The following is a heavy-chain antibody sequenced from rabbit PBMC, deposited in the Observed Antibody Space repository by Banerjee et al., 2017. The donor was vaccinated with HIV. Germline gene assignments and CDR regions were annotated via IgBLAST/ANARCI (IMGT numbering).Heavy chain of an antibody. V-gene: IGHV1S40*01. D-gene: IGHD8-1*01. CDR1: GFSFSSSGN. CDR3: ARVAGSSYY. CDR2: IWIGNSAST. J-gene: IGHJ2*01. Sequence: QSLEESGGGLVKPEGSLTLTCTASGFSFSSSGNMCWVRQAPGKGLEWIGCIWIGNSASTYYASWAKGRFTISRTSSTTVTLQMTSLTAADTATYFCARVAGSSYYWGQGTLVTVS.